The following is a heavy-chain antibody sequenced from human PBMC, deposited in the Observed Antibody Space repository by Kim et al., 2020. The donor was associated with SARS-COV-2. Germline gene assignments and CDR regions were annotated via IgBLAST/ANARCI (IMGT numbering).Heavy chain of an antibody. D-gene: IGHD6-13*01. CDR1: GDSVSSPNHC. J-gene: IGHJ4*02. Sequence: SETLSLTCTVSGDSVSSPNHCWAWIRQAPGKGLEWIGTVFASGTTHYNPSLKGRATIFIDTSKDHLSLNLRYVTASDTVIYDCARHQSSSWSFYFDSWGQGTVVTVSS. CDR2: VFASGTT. CDR3: ARHQSSSWSFYFDS. V-gene: IGHV4-39*01.